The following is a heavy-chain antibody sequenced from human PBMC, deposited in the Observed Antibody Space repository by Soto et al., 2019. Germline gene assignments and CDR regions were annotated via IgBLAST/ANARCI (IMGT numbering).Heavy chain of an antibody. Sequence: RASVKVSCKDSGYTFTGYYIHWVRPAPGQGLEWMGWINPNSGGTNYAQKFQGRVTMTRDTSISTAYMELSRLRSDDTAVYYCARLAGTTRGSHDYYGMDVWGQGTTDTVSS. CDR1: GYTFTGYY. V-gene: IGHV1-2*02. CDR2: INPNSGGT. D-gene: IGHD1-7*01. J-gene: IGHJ6*02. CDR3: ARLAGTTRGSHDYYGMDV.